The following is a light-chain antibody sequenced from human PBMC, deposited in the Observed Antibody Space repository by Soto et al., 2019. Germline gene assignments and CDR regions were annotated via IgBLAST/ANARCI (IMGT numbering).Light chain of an antibody. CDR3: LQHNSHPLT. CDR2: AAS. V-gene: IGKV1-17*01. Sequence: DLQMTQSPSSLSASVGDRVTITCRASQGIGKDLSWYQQQPGKVPKRLIYAASGLQTGAPSRFSGSGYGTEFSLTINSLQPEDVAIYYCLQHNSHPLTFGQGTKLEIK. J-gene: IGKJ2*01. CDR1: QGIGKD.